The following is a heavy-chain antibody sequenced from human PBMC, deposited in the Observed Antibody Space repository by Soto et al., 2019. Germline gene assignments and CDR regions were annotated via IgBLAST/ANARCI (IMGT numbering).Heavy chain of an antibody. Sequence: PSETLSLTCTVSGGSLSSSSYYWGWLRHPPGKGLEWIGSIYYSGSTYYNQSLKSRVTISVDTSKNQFSLKLRSVTAADRAVYYCARNFVVVPAAINLFDPWGQGTLVTVSA. CDR2: IYYSGST. D-gene: IGHD2-2*01. V-gene: IGHV4-39*01. J-gene: IGHJ5*02. CDR3: ARNFVVVPAAINLFDP. CDR1: GGSLSSSSYY.